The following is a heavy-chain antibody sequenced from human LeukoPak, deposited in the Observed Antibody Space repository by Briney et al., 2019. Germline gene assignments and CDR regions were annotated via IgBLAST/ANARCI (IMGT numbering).Heavy chain of an antibody. Sequence: GGSLTLSCAASGFTFSTYTMNWVRQAPGKGLEWVAFIRYDGSNKYYADSVKGRFTISRDNSKNTLYLQMNSLRAEDTAVYYCAKFDGYNPPFDYWGQGTLVTVSS. D-gene: IGHD5-24*01. CDR3: AKFDGYNPPFDY. V-gene: IGHV3-30*02. CDR2: IRYDGSNK. J-gene: IGHJ4*02. CDR1: GFTFSTYT.